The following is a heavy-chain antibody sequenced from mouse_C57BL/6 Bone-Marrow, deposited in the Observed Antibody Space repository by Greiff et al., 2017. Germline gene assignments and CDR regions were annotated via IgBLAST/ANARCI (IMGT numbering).Heavy chain of an antibody. CDR1: GFNIKDDY. V-gene: IGHV14-4*01. Sequence: EVKLMESGAELVRPGASVKLSCTASGFNIKDDYMHWVKQRPEQGLEWIGWIDPGNGDTEYASKFQGKATITTDTSSNTTYLQLSSLTSEDTAVYYCTAYNYAWFAYWGQGTLVTVSA. D-gene: IGHD2-12*01. CDR3: TAYNYAWFAY. J-gene: IGHJ3*01. CDR2: IDPGNGDT.